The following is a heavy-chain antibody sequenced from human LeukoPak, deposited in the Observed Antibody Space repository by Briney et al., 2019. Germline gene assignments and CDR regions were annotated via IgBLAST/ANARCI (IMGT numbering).Heavy chain of an antibody. D-gene: IGHD1-26*01. Sequence: PGGSLRLSCAASGFTFSNSAMSWVRQAPGKGLEWVSSISSSSSYIYYADSVKGRFTISRDNAKNSLYLQMNSLRAEDTAVYYCARDTGVGATLRAFDIWGQGTMVTVSS. CDR3: ARDTGVGATLRAFDI. V-gene: IGHV3-21*01. J-gene: IGHJ3*02. CDR2: ISSSSSYI. CDR1: GFTFSNSA.